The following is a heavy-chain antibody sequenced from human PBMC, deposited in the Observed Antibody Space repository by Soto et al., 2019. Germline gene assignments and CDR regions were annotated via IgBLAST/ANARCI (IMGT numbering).Heavy chain of an antibody. CDR1: GFIFNNYA. J-gene: IGHJ4*02. Sequence: EVQLLESGGGLVQPGGSLRLSCAGSGFIFNNYAMNWVRQAPGKGLEWVSGIIDSADSTYYAESVKGRFTISRDNSKNTLYLQINSLRVEDSAVYYCAKEGFDYWGQGTLVTVSS. CDR3: AKEGFDY. CDR2: IIDSADST. V-gene: IGHV3-23*01.